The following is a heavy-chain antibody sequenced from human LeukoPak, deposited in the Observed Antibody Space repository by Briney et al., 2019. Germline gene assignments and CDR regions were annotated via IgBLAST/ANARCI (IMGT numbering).Heavy chain of an antibody. CDR3: SSGIRFLAFH. D-gene: IGHD3-3*01. CDR1: AGSISSYY. CDR2: IYNSGST. J-gene: IGHJ4*02. Sequence: SETLSLTCTVSAGSISSYYWSWIRQPPGKGLEWVGYIYNSGSTNYNPSLKSRVTISVDTSKNQFSLKLTSVTAADTAVYYCSSGIRFLAFHWGEGPLVTVSS. V-gene: IGHV4-59*08.